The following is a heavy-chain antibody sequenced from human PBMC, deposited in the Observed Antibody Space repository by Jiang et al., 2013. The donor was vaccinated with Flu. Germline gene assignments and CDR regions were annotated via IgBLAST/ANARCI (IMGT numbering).Heavy chain of an antibody. V-gene: IGHV1-69*01. CDR1: GGTFSSHV. J-gene: IGHJ2*01. CDR3: ARDSSSEAYPLLLYYFDL. CDR2: FIPIFGTA. D-gene: IGHD2-21*01. Sequence: GAEVKKPGSSVKVACKVSGGTFSSHVISWVRQAPGQGLEWMGGFIPIFGTANYAQKLKGRLTISADASTSTVYMLLSSLKSEDTAIYYCARDSSSEAYPLLLYYFDLWGRGTLVTVSS.